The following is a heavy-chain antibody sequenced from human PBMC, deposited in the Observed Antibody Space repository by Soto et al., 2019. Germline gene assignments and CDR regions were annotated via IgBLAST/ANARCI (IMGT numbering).Heavy chain of an antibody. CDR1: GGSISSGGYY. D-gene: IGHD3-22*01. CDR2: IYTSGST. Sequence: ASETLSLTCAVSGGSISSGGYYWSWIRQPAGKGLEWIGRIYTSGSTNYNPSLKSRVTMSVDTSKNQFSLKLSSVTAADTAEYYCAKYYGDSYGKYYYDSSGYYFDYWGQGTLVTVSS. J-gene: IGHJ4*02. V-gene: IGHV4-61*02. CDR3: AKYYGDSYGKYYYDSSGYYFDY.